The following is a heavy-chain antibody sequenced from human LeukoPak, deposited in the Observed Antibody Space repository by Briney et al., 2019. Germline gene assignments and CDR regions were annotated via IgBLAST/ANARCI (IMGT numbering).Heavy chain of an antibody. V-gene: IGHV1-2*06. CDR1: GGTFSSYA. D-gene: IGHD2-2*01. Sequence: ASVKVSCKASGGTFSSYAISWVRQAPGQGLEWMGRINPNSGGTNYAQKFQGRVTMTRDTSISTVYMELSRLRSDDTAVYYCARDGGYCSSGTVCYSRAEYYYYGMDVWGQGTTVTVS. CDR2: INPNSGGT. CDR3: ARDGGYCSSGTVCYSRAEYYYYGMDV. J-gene: IGHJ6*02.